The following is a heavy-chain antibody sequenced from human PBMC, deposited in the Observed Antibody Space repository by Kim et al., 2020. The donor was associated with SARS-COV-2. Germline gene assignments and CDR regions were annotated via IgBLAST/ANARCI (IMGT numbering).Heavy chain of an antibody. CDR2: IYYSGST. D-gene: IGHD5-18*01. CDR1: GGSISSSSYY. V-gene: IGHV4-39*01. J-gene: IGHJ4*02. CDR3: AGGHGGDTAPDY. Sequence: SETLSLTCTVSGGSISSSSYYWGWIRQPPGKGLEWIGSIYYSGSTYYNPSLKSRVTISVDTSKNQFSLKLSSVTAADTAVYYCAGGHGGDTAPDYWGQGTLVTVSS.